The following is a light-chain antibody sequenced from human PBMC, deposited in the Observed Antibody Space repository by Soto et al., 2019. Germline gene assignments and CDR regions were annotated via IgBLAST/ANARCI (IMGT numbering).Light chain of an antibody. CDR3: RQSATSPRT. Sequence: EIVLTQSPGTLSLSPGERATLSCRASQTVGNNYLDWYQQKPGQAPRLLIYGASSRATVIPDRFSGSGSGTYFTLTISSQEPEDFSVYYCRQSATSPRTFGQGTKVEIK. CDR2: GAS. V-gene: IGKV3-20*01. J-gene: IGKJ1*01. CDR1: QTVGNNY.